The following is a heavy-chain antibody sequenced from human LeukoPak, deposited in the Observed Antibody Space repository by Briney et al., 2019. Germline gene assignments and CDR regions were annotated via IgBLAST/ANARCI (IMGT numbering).Heavy chain of an antibody. V-gene: IGHV3-64D*06. J-gene: IGHJ4*02. Sequence: GGSLRLSCSASGFTFSRYAMHWVRQAPGKGLEYVSAISSNGGSTYYAGSVKGRFTVSRDNSKNTLYLQMSSLRTEDTAVYYCVKDGSGSYYTYYFDYWGQGTLVTVSS. D-gene: IGHD3-10*01. CDR3: VKDGSGSYYTYYFDY. CDR1: GFTFSRYA. CDR2: ISSNGGST.